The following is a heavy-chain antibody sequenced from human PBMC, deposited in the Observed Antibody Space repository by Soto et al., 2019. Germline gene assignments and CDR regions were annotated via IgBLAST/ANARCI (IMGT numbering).Heavy chain of an antibody. CDR2: IYSGGST. CDR1: GFTVSSNY. J-gene: IGHJ4*02. CDR3: ASLYSSIWSGDY. D-gene: IGHD6-13*01. Sequence: EVQLVETGGGLIQPGGSLRLSCAASGFTVSSNYMSWVRQAPGKGLEWVSVIYSGGSTYYAGSVKGRFTISRDNSKNTLYLQMNSLRAEDTAVYYCASLYSSIWSGDYWGQGTLVTVSS. V-gene: IGHV3-53*02.